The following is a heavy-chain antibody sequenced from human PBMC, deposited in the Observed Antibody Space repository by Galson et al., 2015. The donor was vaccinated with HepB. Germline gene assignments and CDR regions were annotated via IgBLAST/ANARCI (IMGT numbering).Heavy chain of an antibody. CDR3: ARVFFCSGNSPAYWYFEL. D-gene: IGHD3-10*02. Sequence: SLRLSCAASGFTFGTYTMNWVRQAPGKGLESVSYISSTGTTIYYVDSVKGRFTVSRDNAQNSLDLQMNSRRDEDTAVYYCARVFFCSGNSPAYWYFELWGRGTLVTVSS. J-gene: IGHJ2*01. V-gene: IGHV3-48*02. CDR2: ISSTGTTI. CDR1: GFTFGTYT.